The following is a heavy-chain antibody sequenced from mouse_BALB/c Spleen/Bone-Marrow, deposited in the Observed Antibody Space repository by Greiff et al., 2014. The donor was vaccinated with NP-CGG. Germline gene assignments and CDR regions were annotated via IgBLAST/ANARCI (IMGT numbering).Heavy chain of an antibody. J-gene: IGHJ1*01. D-gene: IGHD2-1*01. Sequence: VKLLESGAELVRPGASVELSCKASGYTFTTYWIHWVKQRPGQGLEWIGNIYPSDSYTNYNQKFKDKATLTVDKSSSTAYMQLSSPTSEDSAVYYCTRWDGNYLYWYFDVWGAGTTVTVSS. V-gene: IGHV1-69*02. CDR2: IYPSDSYT. CDR1: GYTFTTYW. CDR3: TRWDGNYLYWYFDV.